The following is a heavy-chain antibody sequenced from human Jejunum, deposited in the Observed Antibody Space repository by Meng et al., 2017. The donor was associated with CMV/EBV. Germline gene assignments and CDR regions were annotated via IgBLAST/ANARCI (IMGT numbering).Heavy chain of an antibody. CDR3: ARDYNFWSAPAFDY. V-gene: IGHV4-39*07. CDR2: IYYSGTT. J-gene: IGHJ4*02. Sequence: QVQLQESGPGLVKPSETLSLTCTVSDGSISTSNYYWGWIRQPPGKGLEWIGSIYYSGTTYYNPSLKSRVTISIDTSKKQFSLRLSSVTAADMAVYYCARDYNFWSAPAFDYWGQGTLVTVSS. D-gene: IGHD3-3*01. CDR1: DGSISTSNYY.